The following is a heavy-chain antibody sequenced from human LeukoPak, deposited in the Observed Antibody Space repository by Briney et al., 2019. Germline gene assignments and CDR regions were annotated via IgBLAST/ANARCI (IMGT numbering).Heavy chain of an antibody. D-gene: IGHD5-18*01. J-gene: IGHJ5*02. CDR1: GYTFTSYA. V-gene: IGHV1-69*06. Sequence: KPGASVKVSCKASGYTFTSYAMNWVRQAPGQGLEWMGGIIPIFGTANYAQKFQGRVTITADKSTSTAYMELGSLRSEDTAVYYCASSLALLPSLNVDTAMVTGFDPWGQGTLVTVSS. CDR3: ASSLALLPSLNVDTAMVTGFDP. CDR2: IIPIFGTA.